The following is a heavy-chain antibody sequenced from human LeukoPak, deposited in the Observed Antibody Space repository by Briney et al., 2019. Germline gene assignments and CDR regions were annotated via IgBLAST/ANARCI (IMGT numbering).Heavy chain of an antibody. J-gene: IGHJ4*02. CDR1: GYTFTGYY. V-gene: IGHV1-2*02. CDR2: INPNSGGT. CDR3: ARDLPSVPTVTWDY. D-gene: IGHD4-17*01. Sequence: ASVKVSCKASGYTFTGYYMHWVRQAPGQGLEWMGWINPNSGGTNYAQKFQGRVTMTRDTSISTAYMELSRLRSDDTAVYYCARDLPSVPTVTWDYWGQGTLVTVSS.